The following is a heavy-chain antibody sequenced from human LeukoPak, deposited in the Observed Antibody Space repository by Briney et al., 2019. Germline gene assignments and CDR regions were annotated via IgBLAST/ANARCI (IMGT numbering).Heavy chain of an antibody. CDR2: LKEDGSDK. Sequence: GGSLRLSCEVSGFRFSTYWMTWVRQAPGKGLEWVANLKEDGSDKYYVDSVKGRFTISRDNAKNSVYLQMNSLRAEDTAVYYCTRGSGWTDYWGQGTLVTVSS. J-gene: IGHJ4*02. CDR1: GFRFSTYW. D-gene: IGHD6-19*01. CDR3: TRGSGWTDY. V-gene: IGHV3-7*01.